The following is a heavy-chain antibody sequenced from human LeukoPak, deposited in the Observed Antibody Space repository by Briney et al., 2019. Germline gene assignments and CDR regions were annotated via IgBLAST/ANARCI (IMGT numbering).Heavy chain of an antibody. CDR3: ASSGYSSRGAAY. V-gene: IGHV3-21*01. CDR1: GFTFSSYS. CDR2: ISSSSSHI. J-gene: IGHJ4*02. Sequence: GGSLRLSCAASGFTFSSYSMNWVRQAPGKGLEWVSSISSSSSHIYYADSVKGRFTISRDNAKNSLYLQMNSLRAEDTAVYYCASSGYSSRGAAYWGQGTLVTVSS. D-gene: IGHD6-19*01.